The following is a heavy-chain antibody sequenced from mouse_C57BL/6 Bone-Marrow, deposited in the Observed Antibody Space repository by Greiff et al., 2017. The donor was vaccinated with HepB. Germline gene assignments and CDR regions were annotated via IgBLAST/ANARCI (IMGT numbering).Heavy chain of an antibody. J-gene: IGHJ4*01. CDR1: GYTFTNYW. Sequence: VQLQQSGAELVRPGTSVKMSCKASGYTFTNYWIGWAKQRPGHGLEWIGDIYPGGGYTNYNEKFKGKATLTADKSSSTAYMQFSSLTSEDSAIYYCARCRPYAMDYWGQGTSVTVSS. CDR3: ARCRPYAMDY. CDR2: IYPGGGYT. V-gene: IGHV1-63*01.